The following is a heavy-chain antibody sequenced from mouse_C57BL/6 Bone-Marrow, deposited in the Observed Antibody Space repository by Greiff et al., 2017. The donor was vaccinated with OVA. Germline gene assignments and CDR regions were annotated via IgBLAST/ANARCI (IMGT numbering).Heavy chain of an antibody. V-gene: IGHV14-4*01. CDR2: IDPENGDT. Sequence: VQLQQSGAELVRPGASVKLSCTASGFNIKDDYMHWVKQRPEQGLEWIGWIDPENGDTEYASKFQGKATITADPYSNTAYLQLSSLTSEDTAVYYCTYGSYYYGSSYHYAMDYWGQGTSVTVSS. J-gene: IGHJ4*01. CDR3: TYGSYYYGSSYHYAMDY. CDR1: GFNIKDDY. D-gene: IGHD1-1*01.